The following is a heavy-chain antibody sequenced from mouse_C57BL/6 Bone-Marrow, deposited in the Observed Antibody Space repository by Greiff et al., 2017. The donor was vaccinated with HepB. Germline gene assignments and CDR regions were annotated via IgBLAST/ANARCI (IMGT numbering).Heavy chain of an antibody. V-gene: IGHV1-69*01. Sequence: QVQLQQPGAELVMPGASVKLSCKASGYTFTSYWMHWVKQRPGQGLEWIGEIDPSDSYTNYNQKFKGKSTLTVDKSSSTAYMQLSSLTSEDSVVYYCARERGYAMDYWGQGTSVTVSS. CDR3: ARERGYAMDY. CDR2: IDPSDSYT. J-gene: IGHJ4*01. CDR1: GYTFTSYW.